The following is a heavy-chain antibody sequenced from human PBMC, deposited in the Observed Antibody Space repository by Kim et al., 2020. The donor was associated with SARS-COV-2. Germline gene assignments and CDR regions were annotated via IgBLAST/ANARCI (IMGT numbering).Heavy chain of an antibody. CDR2: INHSGST. CDR3: ASGRLWNV. Sequence: SETLSLTCAVYGGSFSGYYWSWIRQPPGKGLEWIGEINHSGSTNYNPSLKSRVTISVDTSKNQFSLKLSSVTAADTAVYYCASGRLWNVWGQGTTVTVSS. CDR1: GGSFSGYY. J-gene: IGHJ6*02. V-gene: IGHV4-34*01. D-gene: IGHD5-18*01.